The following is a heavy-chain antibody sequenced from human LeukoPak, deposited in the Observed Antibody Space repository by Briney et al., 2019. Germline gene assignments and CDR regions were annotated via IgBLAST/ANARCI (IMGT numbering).Heavy chain of an antibody. V-gene: IGHV1-8*03. Sequence: ASVKVSCKASGYTFTSYDINWVRQATGQGLEWMGWMNPNSGNTGYAQKFQGRVTITRNTSISTAYMELSSLRSEDTAVYYCARVNDILTGYYDYWGQGTLVTVSP. CDR2: MNPNSGNT. CDR1: GYTFTSYD. CDR3: ARVNDILTGYYDY. J-gene: IGHJ4*02. D-gene: IGHD3-9*01.